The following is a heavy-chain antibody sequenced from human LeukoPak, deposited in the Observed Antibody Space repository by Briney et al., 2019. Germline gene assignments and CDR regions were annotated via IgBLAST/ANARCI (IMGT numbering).Heavy chain of an antibody. V-gene: IGHV3-30*04. D-gene: IGHD3-22*01. CDR1: GFTFSSYA. Sequence: GGSLRLSCAASGFTFSSYAMHWVRQAPGKGLEWVAVISYDGSNKYYADSVKGRFTISRDNSKNTLYLQMNSLRAEDTAVYYCARIVKDITMIAVVPGDFDYWGQGTLVTVSS. CDR3: ARIVKDITMIAVVPGDFDY. CDR2: ISYDGSNK. J-gene: IGHJ4*02.